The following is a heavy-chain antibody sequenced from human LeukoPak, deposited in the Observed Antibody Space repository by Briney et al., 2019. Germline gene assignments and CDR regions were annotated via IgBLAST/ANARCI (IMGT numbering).Heavy chain of an antibody. V-gene: IGHV4-39*07. Sequence: PSETLSLTCTVSGGSISSSSYYWGWIRQPPGKGLEWIGSIYYSGSTYYNPSLKSRITISVDTSKNQFSLKLSSVTAADTAVYYCARAEQQWLAYYFDYWGQGTLVTVSS. CDR2: IYYSGST. D-gene: IGHD6-19*01. CDR1: GGSISSSSYY. CDR3: ARAEQQWLAYYFDY. J-gene: IGHJ4*02.